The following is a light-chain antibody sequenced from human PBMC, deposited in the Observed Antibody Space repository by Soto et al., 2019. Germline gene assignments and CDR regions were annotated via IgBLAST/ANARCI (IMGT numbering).Light chain of an antibody. CDR1: RGFGGW. CDR3: QQYNSYPLT. V-gene: IGKV1-5*01. J-gene: IGKJ4*01. CDR2: DAS. Sequence: DIQMTQSPSTLSASVGDRVTITSRARRGFGGWLAGYQQKPGKPPKLLIYDASSLERGVPSRFSGSGSGTEFTLTISSLQPDDFATYYCQQYNSYPLTCGGGTKVEIK.